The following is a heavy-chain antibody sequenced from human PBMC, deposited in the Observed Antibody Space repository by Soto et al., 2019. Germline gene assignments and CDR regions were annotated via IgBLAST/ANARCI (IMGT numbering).Heavy chain of an antibody. Sequence: ASVKVSCKASGYTFTSYGISWVRQVPGQGLEWMGWISAYNGNTNYAQKLQGRVTMTTDTSTSPPYMELRSLRSDDTALYYCARDYDILTGYFDYWGQGTLVTVSS. CDR1: GYTFTSYG. V-gene: IGHV1-18*01. CDR3: ARDYDILTGYFDY. J-gene: IGHJ4*02. CDR2: ISAYNGNT. D-gene: IGHD3-9*01.